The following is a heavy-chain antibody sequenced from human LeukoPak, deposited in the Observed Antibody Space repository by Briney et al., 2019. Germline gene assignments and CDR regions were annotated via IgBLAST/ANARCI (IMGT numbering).Heavy chain of an antibody. CDR3: ARASYDSSGYIVAFDI. Sequence: GASVKVSCKASGYTFTSYGISWVRQAPGQGLEWMGWISAYNGNTNYAQKLQGRVTMTTDTSTSTAYMELRSLRSDGTAVYYCARASYDSSGYIVAFDIWGQGTMVTVSS. J-gene: IGHJ3*02. V-gene: IGHV1-18*01. CDR1: GYTFTSYG. D-gene: IGHD3-22*01. CDR2: ISAYNGNT.